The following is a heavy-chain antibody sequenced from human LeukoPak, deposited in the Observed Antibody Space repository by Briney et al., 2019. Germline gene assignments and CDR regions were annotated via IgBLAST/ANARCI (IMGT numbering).Heavy chain of an antibody. CDR1: GGSLSRGGYY. J-gene: IGHJ4*02. Sequence: SQTLSLTCTVSGGSLSRGGYYGSWARQPPGKGLEWIGYIYHSGSTYYNPSLKSRVTISVDRSKNQFSLKLSSVTAADTAVYYCSRATEGLTGSFDYWGQGTLVTVSS. CDR2: IYHSGST. CDR3: SRATEGLTGSFDY. V-gene: IGHV4-30-2*01. D-gene: IGHD3/OR15-3a*01.